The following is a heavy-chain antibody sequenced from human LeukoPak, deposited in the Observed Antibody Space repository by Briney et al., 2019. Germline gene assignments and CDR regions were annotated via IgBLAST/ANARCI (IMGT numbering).Heavy chain of an antibody. CDR3: ARDLQFGLLWFGESRIGSTDTN. V-gene: IGHV3-7*01. Sequence: PGGSLRLSCAASGFTFSSYWMSWVRQAPGKGLEWVANIKQDGSEKYYVDSVKGRFTISRDNAKNSLYLQMNSLRAEDTAVYYCARDLQFGLLWFGESRIGSTDTNWGQGTLVTVSS. D-gene: IGHD3-10*01. CDR1: GFTFSSYW. CDR2: IKQDGSEK. J-gene: IGHJ4*02.